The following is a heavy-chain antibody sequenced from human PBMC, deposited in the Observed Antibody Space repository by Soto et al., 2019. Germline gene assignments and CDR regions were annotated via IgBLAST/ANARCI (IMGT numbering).Heavy chain of an antibody. D-gene: IGHD3-22*01. CDR2: ISYDGSDK. V-gene: IGHV3-30-3*01. J-gene: IGHJ6*02. Sequence: QVQLVESGGGVVQPGTSLRLSCAASGFSIITYGMHWVRQAPGEGLEWVALISYDGSDKFYADSVKGRFTISGDNSRNTLYLQIKSLRSEDAAVYYCARNDYDSTAYYGSYYYGMDVWGQGTTVTVSS. CDR3: ARNDYDSTAYYGSYYYGMDV. CDR1: GFSIITYG.